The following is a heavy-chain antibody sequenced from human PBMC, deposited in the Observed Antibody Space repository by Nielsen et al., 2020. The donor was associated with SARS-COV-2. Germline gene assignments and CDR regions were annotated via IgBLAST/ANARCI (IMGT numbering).Heavy chain of an antibody. V-gene: IGHV3-23*01. CDR1: GFTFSSYA. D-gene: IGHD2-2*01. J-gene: IGHJ4*02. CDR3: AKDRGYCSSTSCPNLPGY. CDR2: ISGSGGNT. Sequence: GESLKISCAASGFTFSSYAMSWVRQAPGKGLEWVSAISGSGGNTYYADSVKGRFTISRDNSKNTLYLQMNSLRAEDTAVYYCAKDRGYCSSTSCPNLPGYWGQGTLVTVSS.